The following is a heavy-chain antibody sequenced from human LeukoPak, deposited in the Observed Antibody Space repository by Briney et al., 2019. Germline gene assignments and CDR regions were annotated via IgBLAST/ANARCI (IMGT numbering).Heavy chain of an antibody. J-gene: IGHJ5*02. CDR3: ARGSDYYDSSGWLDP. Sequence: SETLSLTCAVSGDSLSSGHYWDWIGQPPGRGLEWIGSIHHSGSTWNNPSLKSRVTISLDTSQTQSSLRVTSVTAADTAVYYCARGSDYYDSSGWLDPWGQGTLVTVSS. CDR2: IHHSGST. CDR1: GDSLSSGHY. V-gene: IGHV4-38-2*01. D-gene: IGHD3-22*01.